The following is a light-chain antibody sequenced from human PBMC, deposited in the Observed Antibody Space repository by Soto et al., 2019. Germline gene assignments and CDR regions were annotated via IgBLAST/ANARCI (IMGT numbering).Light chain of an antibody. CDR3: SSFADSNVV. J-gene: IGLJ2*01. CDR1: SSDVGGYNY. CDR2: EVS. V-gene: IGLV2-8*01. Sequence: QSALTQPPSASGSPGQSVTISCTGTSSDVGGYNYVSWYQQHPGKAPKLMISEVSKRPSGVPDRFSGSKSGNTASLTVSGLQAEDEADYYCSSFADSNVVFGGGTKLTVL.